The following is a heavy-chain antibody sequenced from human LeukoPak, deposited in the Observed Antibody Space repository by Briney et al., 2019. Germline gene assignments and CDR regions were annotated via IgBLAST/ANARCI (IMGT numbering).Heavy chain of an antibody. Sequence: GGSLRLSCAASGFTISRSSMHWVRQAPGKGLEYVSAISSNGGSTYYANSVKGRFTISRDNSKNTLYLQMGSLRAEDMAVYYCARGLAYCGGDCQNDAFDIWGQGTMVTVSS. CDR2: ISSNGGST. D-gene: IGHD2-21*02. V-gene: IGHV3-64*01. CDR3: ARGLAYCGGDCQNDAFDI. CDR1: GFTISRSS. J-gene: IGHJ3*02.